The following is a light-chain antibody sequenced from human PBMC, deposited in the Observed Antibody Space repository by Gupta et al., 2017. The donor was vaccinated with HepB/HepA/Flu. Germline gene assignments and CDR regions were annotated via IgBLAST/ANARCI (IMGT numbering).Light chain of an antibody. V-gene: IGLV4-60*03. J-gene: IGLJ2*01. CDR1: SGYSQYS. Sequence: QLLVTQSSSASASLGSSVKLTCTLSSGYSQYSIGWHQQQPGKAHRFLMMVESIGRYNKVSGIPDRFSGSSSGAARNLTMSNEEAEDEDYYYCETSDSNIRVFGGGTKLTVL. CDR2: VESIGRY. CDR3: ETSDSNIRV.